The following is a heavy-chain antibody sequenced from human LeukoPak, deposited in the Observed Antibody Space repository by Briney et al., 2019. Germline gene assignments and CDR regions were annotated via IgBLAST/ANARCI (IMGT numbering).Heavy chain of an antibody. CDR1: GFTFSSYA. V-gene: IGHV3-30*04. CDR2: ISYDGSNK. D-gene: IGHD3-22*01. Sequence: GRSLRLSCAASGFTFSSYAMHWVRQAPGKGLEWVAVISYDGSNKYYADSVKGRFTISRDNSKNTLYLQMNSLRAEDTAVYYCARDAPYYYDSSGYYYYFDYWGQGTLVTVSS. CDR3: ARDAPYYYDSSGYYYYFDY. J-gene: IGHJ4*02.